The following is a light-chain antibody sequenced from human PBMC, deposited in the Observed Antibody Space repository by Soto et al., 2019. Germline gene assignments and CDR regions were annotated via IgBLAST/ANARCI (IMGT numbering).Light chain of an antibody. J-gene: IGKJ4*01. V-gene: IGKV1-5*03. CDR1: QSISSW. CDR3: QQYHSSPVT. CDR2: KAS. Sequence: DIQMTQSPSTLSASVGDRVTITCRASQSISSWLAWYQQKPGKAPNLLIYKASSLESGVPSRFSGSGSGTEFTLTISSLQPDDFATYYCQQYHSSPVTFGGGTKVEIK.